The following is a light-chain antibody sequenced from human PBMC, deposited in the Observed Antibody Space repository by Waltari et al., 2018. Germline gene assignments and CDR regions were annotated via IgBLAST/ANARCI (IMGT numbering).Light chain of an antibody. Sequence: QSALTQPASLSGSPGQSITISCTGTSRDVGHYNYVSWYQHHPGKVPKVIIYEVSNRPAGISSRFSGSKSGNTASLTISGLQADDEADCYCASYTTSDTIVFGTGTGVTVL. CDR1: SRDVGHYNY. J-gene: IGLJ1*01. V-gene: IGLV2-14*01. CDR2: EVS. CDR3: ASYTTSDTIV.